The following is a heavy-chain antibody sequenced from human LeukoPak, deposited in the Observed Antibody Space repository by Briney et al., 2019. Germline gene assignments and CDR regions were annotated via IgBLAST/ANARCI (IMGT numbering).Heavy chain of an antibody. CDR1: GFTFSSYS. D-gene: IGHD2-2*01. CDR2: ISSSSSTI. Sequence: GGSLRLSCAASGFTFSSYSMNWVRQALGKGLEWVSYISSSSSTIYYADSVKGRFTISRDNAKNSLYLQMNSLRAEDTAVYYCASLGYCSSTSCQYYYYYMDVWGKGTTVTVSS. V-gene: IGHV3-48*01. CDR3: ASLGYCSSTSCQYYYYYMDV. J-gene: IGHJ6*03.